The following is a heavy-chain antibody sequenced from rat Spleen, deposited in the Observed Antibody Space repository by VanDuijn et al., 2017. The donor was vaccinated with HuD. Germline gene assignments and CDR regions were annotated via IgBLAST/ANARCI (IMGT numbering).Heavy chain of an antibody. CDR1: GFSLTSYN. J-gene: IGHJ2*01. CDR2: INSAGST. V-gene: IGHV3-3*01. Sequence: VQLKESGPGLVQPSQTLSLTCTVSGFSLTSYNVHWVRQPTGKGLEWMGYINSAGSTNYNPSLRSRISITRDTSKNQFFLQLNAVTTEDTVTYYGATTEDWGQGVMVTVSS. CDR3: ATTED. D-gene: IGHD1-11*01.